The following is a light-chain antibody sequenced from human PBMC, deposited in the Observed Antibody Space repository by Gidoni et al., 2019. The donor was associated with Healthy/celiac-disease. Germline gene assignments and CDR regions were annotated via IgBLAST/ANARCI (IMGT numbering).Light chain of an antibody. V-gene: IGKV1-39*01. J-gene: IGKJ4*01. CDR1: QSISSY. CDR2: AAS. Sequence: DIQMTQSPSSLSASVGDRVTITCRASQSISSYLNWYQQKPGKAPKLQIYAASSLQSGVPSRFSGSGSGTDFTLTISSLQPEDFATYYGQQSYSTPHTFXGXTKVEIK. CDR3: QQSYSTPHT.